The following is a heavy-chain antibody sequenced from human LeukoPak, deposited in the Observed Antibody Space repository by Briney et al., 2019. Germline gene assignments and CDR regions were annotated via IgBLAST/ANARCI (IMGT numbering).Heavy chain of an antibody. CDR2: ISPAGDAV. CDR3: SGARDITVPGPGGYFDY. Sequence: GRSLRLSCAASGFIFSDYHMSWIRQASGKGLEWVAYISPAGDAVYIADSVRGRITISRDNAQNYLFLQLRSLTAEDSAVYYCSGARDITVPGPGGYFDYCGQGSLVTVSP. CDR1: GFIFSDYH. J-gene: IGHJ4*02. D-gene: IGHD6-19*01. V-gene: IGHV3-11*01.